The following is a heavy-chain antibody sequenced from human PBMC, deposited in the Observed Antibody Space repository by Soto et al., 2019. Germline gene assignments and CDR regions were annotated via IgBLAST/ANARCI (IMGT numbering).Heavy chain of an antibody. D-gene: IGHD2-15*01. V-gene: IGHV3-11*01. CDR1: GFTFSDYY. CDR3: AKGVVAANPGSFFLYYYYYYMDV. CDR2: ISSSGST. Sequence: PGGSLRLSCAASGFTFSDYYMSWIRQAPGKGLEWVSYISSSGSTYYADSVKGRFTISRDNSKNTLYLQMNSLRAEDTAVYYCAKGVVAANPGSFFLYYYYYYMDVWGKGTTVTVSS. J-gene: IGHJ6*03.